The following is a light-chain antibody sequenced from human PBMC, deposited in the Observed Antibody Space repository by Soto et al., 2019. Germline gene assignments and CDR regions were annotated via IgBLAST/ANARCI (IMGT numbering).Light chain of an antibody. CDR2: GIS. Sequence: EIEMTQSPATLSVSPGDTATLSCRASQSLTSYLAWYQQKPDQAPRLLIYGISTRATDIPARFSGSGSGTEFTLTISSLQSEDFAVYYCQQYNNWPLTFGGGTKVDI. J-gene: IGKJ4*01. V-gene: IGKV3-15*01. CDR1: QSLTSY. CDR3: QQYNNWPLT.